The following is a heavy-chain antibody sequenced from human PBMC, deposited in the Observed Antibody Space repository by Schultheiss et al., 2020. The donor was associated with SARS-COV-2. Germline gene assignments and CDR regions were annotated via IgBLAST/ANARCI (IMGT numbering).Heavy chain of an antibody. Sequence: SETLSLTCTVSGGSISSYYWSWIRQPAGKGLEWIGRIYTSGSTNYNPSLKSRVTMSVDTSKNQFSLKLSSVTAADTAVYYCARTLEYSSSLGFDYWGQGTLVTVSS. D-gene: IGHD6-6*01. CDR3: ARTLEYSSSLGFDY. CDR2: IYTSGST. V-gene: IGHV4-4*07. J-gene: IGHJ4*02. CDR1: GGSISSYY.